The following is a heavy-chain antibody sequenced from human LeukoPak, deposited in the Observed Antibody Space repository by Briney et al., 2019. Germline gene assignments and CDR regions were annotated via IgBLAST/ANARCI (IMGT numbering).Heavy chain of an antibody. D-gene: IGHD2-15*01. CDR1: GGSISSSSYY. CDR2: IYYSGST. CDR3: ARGDCSGGSCYLFDY. J-gene: IGHJ4*02. V-gene: IGHV4-39*01. Sequence: PSQTLSLTCTVSGGSISSSSYYWGWIRHPPGKGLEWIGSIYYSGSTYYTPSLKSRVTISVDTSKNQFSLKLSSVTAADPAVYYCARGDCSGGSCYLFDYWGQGALVTVSS.